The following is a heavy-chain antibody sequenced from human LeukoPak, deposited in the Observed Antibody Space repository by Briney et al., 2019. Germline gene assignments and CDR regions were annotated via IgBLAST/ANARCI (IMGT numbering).Heavy chain of an antibody. J-gene: IGHJ4*02. CDR2: MYSGGST. V-gene: IGHV3-66*02. CDR1: AFTVSSNY. D-gene: IGHD3-3*01. Sequence: PGGSLRLSCAASAFTVSSNYMSWVRQAPGKGLEWDSVMYSGGSTYYAGSVKGRFTIPRDNSKNTLYLQMNSLRAEDTGVYYCASYDFWSGFDYWGQGTLVTVSS. CDR3: ASYDFWSGFDY.